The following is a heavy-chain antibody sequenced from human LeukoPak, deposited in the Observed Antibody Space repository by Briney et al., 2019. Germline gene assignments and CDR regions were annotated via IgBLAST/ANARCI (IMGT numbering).Heavy chain of an antibody. CDR3: ARDWLSKDIVVVPAAPYYMDV. CDR1: GFTFSDYY. J-gene: IGHJ6*03. D-gene: IGHD2-2*01. CDR2: IRSSGSTI. V-gene: IGHV3-11*01. Sequence: PGGSLRLSCAASGFTFSDYYMSWIRQAPGKGLEWVSYIRSSGSTIYYADSVKGRFTISRDNAKNSLYLQMNSLRAEDTAVYYCARDWLSKDIVVVPAAPYYMDVWGKGTTVTVSS.